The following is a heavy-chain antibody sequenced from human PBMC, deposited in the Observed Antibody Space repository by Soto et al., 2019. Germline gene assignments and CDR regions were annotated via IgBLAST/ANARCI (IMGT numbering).Heavy chain of an antibody. D-gene: IGHD3-22*01. J-gene: IGHJ4*02. CDR1: GFTFSSYS. CDR3: ARELIDSSGYYPFDY. Sequence: PGGSLRLSCAASGFTFSSYSMNWVRQAPGKGLEWVSYISSSSSTIYYADSVKGRFTISRDNAKNSLYLQMNSLRDEDTAVYYCARELIDSSGYYPFDYWGQGTLVTVSS. V-gene: IGHV3-48*02. CDR2: ISSSSSTI.